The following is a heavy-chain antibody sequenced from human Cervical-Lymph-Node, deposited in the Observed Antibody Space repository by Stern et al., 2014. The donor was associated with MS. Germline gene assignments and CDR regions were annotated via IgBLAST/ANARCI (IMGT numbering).Heavy chain of an antibody. Sequence: VQLVQTGAEVKKPGASVKVSCKASGYTFPSYDINWVRQATGKGLEWMGWMNPHNGKTVYAQKFQVRVTMTRNTSISTAYMELSSLRSEDTAVFYCARGGITGTTSFDYWGQGTLVTVSS. V-gene: IGHV1-8*01. CDR1: GYTFPSYD. D-gene: IGHD1-7*01. J-gene: IGHJ4*02. CDR2: MNPHNGKT. CDR3: ARGGITGTTSFDY.